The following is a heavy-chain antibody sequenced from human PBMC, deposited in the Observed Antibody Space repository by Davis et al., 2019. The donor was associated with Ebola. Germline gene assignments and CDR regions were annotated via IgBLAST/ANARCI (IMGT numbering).Heavy chain of an antibody. CDR2: IVPIFGTA. J-gene: IGHJ4*02. D-gene: IGHD2-21*02. V-gene: IGHV1-69*13. Sequence: SVKVSCKTSGGTFSTHAISWVRQAPGQGLEWMGGIVPIFGTAKNAQNFQGRVTITADESTSTVYMELSSLRSDDTAVYYCARGHYTANLRANYWGQGTLVTVSS. CDR1: GGTFSTHA. CDR3: ARGHYTANLRANY.